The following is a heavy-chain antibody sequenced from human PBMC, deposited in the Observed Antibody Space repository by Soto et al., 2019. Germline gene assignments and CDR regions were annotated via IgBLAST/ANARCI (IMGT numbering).Heavy chain of an antibody. CDR3: ASDSPPVDY. CDR1: GSTFTSYG. J-gene: IGHJ4*02. CDR2: ISAYNGNT. Sequence: QVQLVQSGAEGKKPGASVKVSCKASGSTFTSYGISWVRQAPGQGLEWMGWISAYNGNTNRAQKLQGRVTTTTDTSTSTGYMELRSLRSDDTAVYYCASDSPPVDYWGQGTLVTVSS. V-gene: IGHV1-18*01.